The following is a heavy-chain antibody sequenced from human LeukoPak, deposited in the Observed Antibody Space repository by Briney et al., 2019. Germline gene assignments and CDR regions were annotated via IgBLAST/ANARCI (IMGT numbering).Heavy chain of an antibody. CDR1: LGSISSYY. CDR2: VSYSGST. CDR3: AGGWQRPFCY. Sequence: SETLSLTCTVSLGSISSYYWSWIRQAPGKGLEWIGYVSYSGSTNYNPSLKSRVTISVDTSKNQFSLRLSSVTAADTALYYCAGGWQRPFCYRGQGTLVTVSS. V-gene: IGHV4-59*01. D-gene: IGHD6-25*01. J-gene: IGHJ4*02.